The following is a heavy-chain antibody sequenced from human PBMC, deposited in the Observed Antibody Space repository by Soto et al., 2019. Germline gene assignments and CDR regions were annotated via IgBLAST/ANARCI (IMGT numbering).Heavy chain of an antibody. Sequence: SETLSLTCTVSGGSISSSSYYWGWIRQPPGKGLEWIGSIYYSGSTYYNPSLKSRVTISVDTSKNQFSLKLSSVTAADTAVYYCARSPYGDLAYYYYYYMDVWGKGTTVTVSS. J-gene: IGHJ6*03. CDR3: ARSPYGDLAYYYYYYMDV. CDR1: GGSISSSSYY. D-gene: IGHD4-17*01. CDR2: IYYSGST. V-gene: IGHV4-39*01.